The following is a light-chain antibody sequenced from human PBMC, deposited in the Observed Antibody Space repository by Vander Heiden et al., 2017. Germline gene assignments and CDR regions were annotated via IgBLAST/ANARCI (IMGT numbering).Light chain of an antibody. Sequence: DIVMTQSPDSLAVSLGERATINCKSSQSVLYSPNNKNYLAWYQQKPGQTPKLLIYWASTRESGVPDRFSGSGSGTDFTLTISSLQAEDVAVYYCQQYYSTPWTFGQGTKVELK. V-gene: IGKV4-1*01. CDR2: WAS. CDR1: QSVLYSPNNKNY. J-gene: IGKJ1*01. CDR3: QQYYSTPWT.